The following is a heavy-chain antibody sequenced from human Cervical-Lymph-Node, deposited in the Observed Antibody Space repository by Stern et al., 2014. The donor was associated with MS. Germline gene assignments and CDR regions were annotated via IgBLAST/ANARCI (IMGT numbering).Heavy chain of an antibody. D-gene: IGHD4-17*01. V-gene: IGHV5-51*01. Sequence: VQLVESGAEVKKPGESLKISCKGSGYSFTANWIAWVRQMPGKGLEWMGIIYPGDSDTRYRPHFRGHVTIAADKSISTAYLQWSSLKASDTAMYYCARDYGDYAFDYWGQGTLVTVSS. J-gene: IGHJ4*02. CDR3: ARDYGDYAFDY. CDR1: GYSFTANW. CDR2: IYPGDSDT.